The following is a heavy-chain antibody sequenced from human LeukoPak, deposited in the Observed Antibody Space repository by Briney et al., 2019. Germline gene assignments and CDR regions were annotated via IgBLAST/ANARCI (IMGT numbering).Heavy chain of an antibody. J-gene: IGHJ3*02. CDR1: GYTLTELS. D-gene: IGHD6-19*01. CDR3: ASSGWYAGDDAFDI. Sequence: ASVKVSCKVSGYTLTELSMHWVRQAPGKGLEWMGGFDPEDGETIYAQKFQGRVTMTEDTSTDTAYMELSSLRSEDTAVYYCASSGWYAGDDAFDIWGQGTMVTVSS. V-gene: IGHV1-24*01. CDR2: FDPEDGET.